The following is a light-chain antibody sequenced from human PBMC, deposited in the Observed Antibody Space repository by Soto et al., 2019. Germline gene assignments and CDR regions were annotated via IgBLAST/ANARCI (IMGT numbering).Light chain of an antibody. J-gene: IGLJ1*01. CDR1: SSDVGGYNY. CDR3: SSYPSSSPLFV. CDR2: DVS. Sequence: QSALTQPDSVSGSPGQSITISCTGTSSDVGGYNYVSWYQQHPGKSPKLMIYDVSNRLSGVSNRFSGSKSGNTASLTISGLQAEDEADYYCSSYPSSSPLFVFGPGTKLSVL. V-gene: IGLV2-14*01.